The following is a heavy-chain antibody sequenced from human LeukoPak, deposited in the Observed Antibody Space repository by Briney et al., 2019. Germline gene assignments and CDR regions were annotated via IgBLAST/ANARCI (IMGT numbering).Heavy chain of an antibody. V-gene: IGHV4-59*12. CDR2: INYRGET. Sequence: PSETLSLTCTVSGASTSSSFWSWIRQSPGKGLEWIGYINYRGETSQNPSLESRVSMSVDTSKNQISLQLTSVTAADTAVYYCARDPFWGQGTMVTVSS. CDR3: ARDPF. J-gene: IGHJ3*01. CDR1: GASTSSSF.